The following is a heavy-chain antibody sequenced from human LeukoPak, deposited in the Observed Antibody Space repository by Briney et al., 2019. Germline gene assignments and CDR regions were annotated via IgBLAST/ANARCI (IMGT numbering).Heavy chain of an antibody. J-gene: IGHJ4*02. CDR3: ATAEGLSGSWPDLFLN. CDR1: GYSFTSYW. Sequence: GESLKISCKGSGYSFTSYWIGWVRQMPGKGLEWMGIIYPGDSDTRYSPSFQGQVTISADKSISTAYLQWSSLKASDTAMYYCATAEGLSGSWPDLFLNWGQGTLATVSS. D-gene: IGHD6-13*01. CDR2: IYPGDSDT. V-gene: IGHV5-51*01.